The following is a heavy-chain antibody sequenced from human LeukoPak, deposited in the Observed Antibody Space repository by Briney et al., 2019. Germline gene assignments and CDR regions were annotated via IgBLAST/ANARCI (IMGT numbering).Heavy chain of an antibody. CDR1: GFTFSSFG. Sequence: PGGSLRLSCAASGFTFSSFGMHWVRQAPGKGLEWVAVISYDGSNKYYADSVKGRFAISRDNSKNTLYLQMNSLRAEDTAVYYCAKDRAGSSGELDFWGQGTLVTVSS. V-gene: IGHV3-30*18. CDR2: ISYDGSNK. D-gene: IGHD6-19*01. J-gene: IGHJ4*02. CDR3: AKDRAGSSGELDF.